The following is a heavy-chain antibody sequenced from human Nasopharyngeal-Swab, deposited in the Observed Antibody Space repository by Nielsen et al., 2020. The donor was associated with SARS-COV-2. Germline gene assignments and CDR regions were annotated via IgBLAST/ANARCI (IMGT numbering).Heavy chain of an antibody. Sequence: ASVKVSCKASGYTFTSYGISWVRQAPGQGLEWMGWISAYNGNTNYAQKLQGRVTMTTDTSTSTAYMELRSLRSDDTAVYYCARDTYDFWSGYYDTFSYFDYWGQGTLVTVPS. CDR2: ISAYNGNT. CDR1: GYTFTSYG. D-gene: IGHD3-3*01. CDR3: ARDTYDFWSGYYDTFSYFDY. V-gene: IGHV1-18*01. J-gene: IGHJ4*02.